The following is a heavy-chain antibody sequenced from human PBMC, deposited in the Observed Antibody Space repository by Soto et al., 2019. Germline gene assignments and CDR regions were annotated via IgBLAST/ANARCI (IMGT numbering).Heavy chain of an antibody. V-gene: IGHV3-74*01. Sequence: GGSLRLSCAASGFTFSSYWMHWVRQAPGKGLVWVSRINSDGSSTSYADSVKGRFTISRDNAKNTLYLQIDSLRAEDTAVYYCATSVDWILLTPYYWGQGTLVTVSS. D-gene: IGHD3-9*01. CDR1: GFTFSSYW. CDR3: ATSVDWILLTPYY. CDR2: INSDGSST. J-gene: IGHJ4*02.